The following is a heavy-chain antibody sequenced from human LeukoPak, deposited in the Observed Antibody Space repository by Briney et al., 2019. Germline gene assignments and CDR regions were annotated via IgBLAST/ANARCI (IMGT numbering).Heavy chain of an antibody. CDR2: ISAYNGNT. D-gene: IGHD6-13*01. CDR1: GYTFTSYG. CDR3: ASSYSSSWYLFDY. Sequence: SVXXXCXGSGYTFTSYGISWVRQAPGQGLEWMGWISAYNGNTNYAQKLQGRVTMTTDTSTSTAYMELRSLRSDDTAVYYCASSYSSSWYLFDYWGQGTLVTVSS. V-gene: IGHV1-18*01. J-gene: IGHJ4*02.